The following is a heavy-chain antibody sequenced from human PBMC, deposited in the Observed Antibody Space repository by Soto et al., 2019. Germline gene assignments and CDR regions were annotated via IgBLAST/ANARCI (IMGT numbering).Heavy chain of an antibody. Sequence: ASVKVSCKASGYTFTSYGISWVRQAPGQGLEWMGWISAYNGSTNYAQKLQGRVTMTTDTSTSTAYMELRSLRSDNTAVYYCARTTGLSGATDYYYMDVWGKGTTVTVSS. D-gene: IGHD1-1*01. V-gene: IGHV1-18*01. CDR3: ARTTGLSGATDYYYMDV. CDR1: GYTFTSYG. J-gene: IGHJ6*03. CDR2: ISAYNGST.